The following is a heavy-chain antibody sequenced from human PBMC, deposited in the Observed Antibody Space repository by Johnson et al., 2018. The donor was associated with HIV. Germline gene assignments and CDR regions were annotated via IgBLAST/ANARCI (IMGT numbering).Heavy chain of an antibody. Sequence: VQLVESGGGLVQPGGSLRLSCAASGFMFSRYWMSWVRQAPGKGLEWVANIKQDGSEKYYVDSVKGRFTISRDNAKNSLYLQMNSLRAEDTAVYYCAREEGSDILTRGDAFDIWGQGTMVTVSS. CDR2: IKQDGSEK. J-gene: IGHJ3*02. D-gene: IGHD3-9*01. CDR3: AREEGSDILTRGDAFDI. V-gene: IGHV3-7*03. CDR1: GFMFSRYW.